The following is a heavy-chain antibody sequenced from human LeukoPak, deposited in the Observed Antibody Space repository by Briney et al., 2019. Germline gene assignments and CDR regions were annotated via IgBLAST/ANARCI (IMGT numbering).Heavy chain of an antibody. J-gene: IGHJ4*02. Sequence: GASVRVSCKASGYTFTSYGISWVRQAPGQGLEWMGWISAYSGDTNYAQKLQGRVTMTTDTSTSTAYMELRSLRSDDTAVYYCAGGEIPYYDSSGYYYVLRPDFDYWGQGTLVTVSS. CDR1: GYTFTSYG. CDR3: AGGEIPYYDSSGYYYVLRPDFDY. D-gene: IGHD3-22*01. V-gene: IGHV1-18*01. CDR2: ISAYSGDT.